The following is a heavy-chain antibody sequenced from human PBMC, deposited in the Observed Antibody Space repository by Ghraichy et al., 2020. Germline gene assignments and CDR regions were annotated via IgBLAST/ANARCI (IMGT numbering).Heavy chain of an antibody. CDR3: ARVVWATVVTYYFDY. D-gene: IGHD4-23*01. Sequence: TLSLTCTVSGGSISSYYWSWIRQPPGKGLEWIGYIYYSGSTNYNPSLKSRVTISVDTSKNQFSLKLSSVTAADTAVYYCARVVWATVVTYYFDYWGQGTLVTVSS. V-gene: IGHV4-59*01. CDR2: IYYSGST. CDR1: GGSISSYY. J-gene: IGHJ4*02.